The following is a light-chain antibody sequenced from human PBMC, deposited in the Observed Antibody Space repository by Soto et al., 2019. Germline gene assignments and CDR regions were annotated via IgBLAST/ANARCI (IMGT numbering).Light chain of an antibody. J-gene: IGLJ1*01. Sequence: QSALTQPASVSGSPGQSITISCTGTSSDVGGYNYVSWYQQHPGKAPKLMIYDVSNRPSVVSNRFSGSKSGNTASLTISGLQVEDEADYYCSSYTSSSTIGVFGTGTKLTVL. V-gene: IGLV2-14*01. CDR3: SSYTSSSTIGV. CDR2: DVS. CDR1: SSDVGGYNY.